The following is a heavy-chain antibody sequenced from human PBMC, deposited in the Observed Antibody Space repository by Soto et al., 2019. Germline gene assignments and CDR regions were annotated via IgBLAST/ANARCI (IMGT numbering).Heavy chain of an antibody. V-gene: IGHV4-59*11. CDR1: GGSISGHY. Sequence: KASETLSLTCTVSGGSISGHYWIWIRQPPGEGMEWIGYIFYSGSTTYNNNPSLKSRVTISVDTSKNQFSLRLSSVTAADTAVYSCARVGSSGWSPDYWGQGTLVTVSS. J-gene: IGHJ4*02. CDR2: IFYSGSTTY. D-gene: IGHD6-19*01. CDR3: ARVGSSGWSPDY.